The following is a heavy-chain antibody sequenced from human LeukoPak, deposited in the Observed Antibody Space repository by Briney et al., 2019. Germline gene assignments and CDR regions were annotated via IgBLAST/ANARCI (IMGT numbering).Heavy chain of an antibody. J-gene: IGHJ4*02. CDR1: GFTFSSYA. D-gene: IGHD4-17*01. Sequence: GGSLRLSCAASGFTFSSYAMGWVRQAPGKGLEWVSGISGSGGSTVYADSVKGRFTISRDNSKNTLYLQMNSLRAEDTAAYYCASSNGDWDYWGQGTLVTVSS. CDR3: ASSNGDWDY. V-gene: IGHV3-23*01. CDR2: ISGSGGST.